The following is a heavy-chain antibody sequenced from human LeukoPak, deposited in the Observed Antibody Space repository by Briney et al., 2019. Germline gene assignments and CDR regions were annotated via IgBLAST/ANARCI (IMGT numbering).Heavy chain of an antibody. CDR1: GGSISSSSYY. Sequence: SETLSLTRTVSGGSISSSSYYWGWIRQPPGKGLEWIGSIYYSGSTYYNPSLKSRVTISVDTSKNQFSLKLSSVTAADTAVYYCARHNDFWSGYYDVWGQGTLVTVSS. J-gene: IGHJ4*02. D-gene: IGHD3-3*01. CDR2: IYYSGST. V-gene: IGHV4-39*01. CDR3: ARHNDFWSGYYDV.